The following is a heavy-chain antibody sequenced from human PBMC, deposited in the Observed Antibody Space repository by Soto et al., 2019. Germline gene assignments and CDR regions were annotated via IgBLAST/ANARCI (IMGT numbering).Heavy chain of an antibody. D-gene: IGHD1-20*01. V-gene: IGHV4-39*02. CDR2: IYYSGST. J-gene: IGHJ6*02. Sequence: SETLSLTCAVSGDSMSSSDYYWGWIRQPPGKGLEWIGSIYYSGSTYYNPSLQSRVAISVDTSKNQFSLKLKSVTAADTAIYYCFREARPGITGTRGVMDEWGQGTTVTVSS. CDR3: FREARPGITGTRGVMDE. CDR1: GDSMSSSDYY.